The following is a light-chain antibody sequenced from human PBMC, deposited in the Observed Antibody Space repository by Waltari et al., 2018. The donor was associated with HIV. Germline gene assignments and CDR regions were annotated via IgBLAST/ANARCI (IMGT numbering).Light chain of an antibody. CDR3: EQSYNSPRT. Sequence: DIQMTQSPSSLSASVGDRVTITCRSSQSIRSNLTWYQQNPGKAPKLLIYAASSLQSGVASMFSGSGSGTDFTIIISSLQPEDFVTYHCEQSYNSPRTFGQGTKVEIK. CDR2: AAS. CDR1: QSIRSN. V-gene: IGKV1-39*01. J-gene: IGKJ1*01.